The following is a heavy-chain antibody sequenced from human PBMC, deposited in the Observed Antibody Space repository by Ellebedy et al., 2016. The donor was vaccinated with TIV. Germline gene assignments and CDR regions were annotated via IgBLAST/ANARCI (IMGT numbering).Heavy chain of an antibody. Sequence: MPSETLSLTCAVYGGSISGYYWSWIRQSPGKGLEWLGYMFYSGSTYYNPSLKSRVTISVDTSKNQFSLKLTSVTAADTAVYYCARQTGLWFGELFTLDYWGQGTLVTVSS. J-gene: IGHJ4*02. D-gene: IGHD3-10*01. CDR2: MFYSGST. CDR3: ARQTGLWFGELFTLDY. CDR1: GGSISGYY. V-gene: IGHV4-59*04.